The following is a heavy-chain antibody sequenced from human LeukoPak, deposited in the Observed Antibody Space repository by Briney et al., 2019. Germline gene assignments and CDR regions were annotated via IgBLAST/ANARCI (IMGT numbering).Heavy chain of an antibody. CDR2: INPSGGGT. J-gene: IGHJ4*02. V-gene: IGHV1-46*01. D-gene: IGHD4-11*01. CDR1: GYTFTNYH. CDR3: ARDIGNYRKYFDY. Sequence: ASVKVSCKASGYTFTNYHIHWVRQAPGQGLEWVGIINPSGGGTSYTQKFQGRVTMTRDTSTSTVYMELSSLTSEDTAVYYCARDIGNYRKYFDYWGQGTLVTVSS.